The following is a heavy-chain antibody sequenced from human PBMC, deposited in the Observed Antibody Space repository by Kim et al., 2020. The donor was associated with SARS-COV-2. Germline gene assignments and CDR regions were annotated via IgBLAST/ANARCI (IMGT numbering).Heavy chain of an antibody. CDR1: GFTFSSYA. D-gene: IGHD1-26*01. V-gene: IGHV3-23*01. J-gene: IGHJ4*02. CDR3: AKGASSPSGSYGNNYFDY. CDR2: ISGSGGST. Sequence: GGSLRLSCAASGFTFSSYAMSWVRQAPGKGLEWVSAISGSGGSTYYADSVKGRFTISRDNSKNTLYLQMNSLRAEDTAVYYCAKGASSPSGSYGNNYFDYWGQGTLVTVSS.